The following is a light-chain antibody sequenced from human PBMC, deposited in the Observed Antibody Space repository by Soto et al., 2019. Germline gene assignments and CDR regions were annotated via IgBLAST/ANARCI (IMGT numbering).Light chain of an antibody. Sequence: EVVLTQSPVTLSLSPGERATLSCRASQSFRGLLAWYQQKPGQAPRLLIYDAYNRATGIPPRFSGSGSGTDFTLTISSLEPEDSAVHDCQQRHMWPITFGQGTRLEIK. J-gene: IGKJ5*01. CDR2: DAY. CDR1: QSFRGL. CDR3: QQRHMWPIT. V-gene: IGKV3-11*01.